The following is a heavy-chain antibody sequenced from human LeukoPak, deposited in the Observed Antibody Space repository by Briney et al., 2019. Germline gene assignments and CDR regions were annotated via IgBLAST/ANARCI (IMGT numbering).Heavy chain of an antibody. CDR1: VYTFTSYY. CDR2: INPNSGVR. CDR3: ARVLRRDGYNRYFDY. V-gene: IGHV1-2*02. D-gene: IGHD5-24*01. Sequence: GASVTVSYTSSVYTFTSYYIHWVRQAPGQGLEWMGWINPNSGVRNYAQKFQGRVTMTRDTPITTAFMELSRLRSDDTAVYYCARVLRRDGYNRYFDYWGQGTLVTVSS. J-gene: IGHJ4*02.